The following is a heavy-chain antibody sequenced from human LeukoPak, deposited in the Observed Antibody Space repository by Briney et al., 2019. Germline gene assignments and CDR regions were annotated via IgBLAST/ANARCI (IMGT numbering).Heavy chain of an antibody. V-gene: IGHV1-18*01. CDR1: GYTFSSYV. Sequence: HRASVKVSCKASGYTFSSYVISWVRQAPGQGLEWMGWVSGDNDDTNYAQKFKGRLTVTTDTSPRTAYMELRSLRSDDTAVYYCARDWEILTGIDCFDPWGQGTVVIVSS. CDR3: ARDWEILTGIDCFDP. CDR2: VSGDNDDT. J-gene: IGHJ5*02. D-gene: IGHD3-9*01.